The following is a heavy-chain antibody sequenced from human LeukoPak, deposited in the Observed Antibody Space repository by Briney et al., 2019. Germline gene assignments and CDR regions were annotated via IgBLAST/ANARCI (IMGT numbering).Heavy chain of an antibody. V-gene: IGHV1-46*01. CDR2: INPSGGST. CDR3: TRDRVVPNAGPRLYNWFDP. D-gene: IGHD2-2*01. Sequence: ASVKVSCKASGYTFTTYYMHWVRQAPGQGLEWMGIINPSGGSTSYAQKFQGRVTMTRDTSTSTVYMELNSLRSEDTAVYYCTRDRVVPNAGPRLYNWFDPWGQGTLVTVSS. CDR1: GYTFTTYY. J-gene: IGHJ5*02.